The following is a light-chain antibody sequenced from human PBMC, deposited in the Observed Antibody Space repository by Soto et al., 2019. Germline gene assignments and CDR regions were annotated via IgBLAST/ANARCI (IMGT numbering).Light chain of an antibody. J-gene: IGKJ4*01. CDR1: QGIRND. CDR2: GAS. CDR3: LQDYNYPLT. V-gene: IGKV1-6*01. Sequence: AIQMTQSPSSLSASVGDRVTITCRASQGIRNDLGWYQQKPGKAPKVLIYGASSLQSGVPSRFSGSGSGTDFTLTISSLPPEDFATYYCLQDYNYPLTFGGGTKVEIK.